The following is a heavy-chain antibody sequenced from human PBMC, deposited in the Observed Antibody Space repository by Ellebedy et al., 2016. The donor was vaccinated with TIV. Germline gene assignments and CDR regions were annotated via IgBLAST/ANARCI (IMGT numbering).Heavy chain of an antibody. D-gene: IGHD3-3*01. J-gene: IGHJ6*02. V-gene: IGHV3-30*18. CDR2: ISYDGSNK. Sequence: GESLKISXAASGFTFSSYGMQWVRQAPGKGLEWVAVISYDGSNKYYADSVKGRFIISRDNSMNTLNLQMNSLRAEDTAVYYCAKHYYFDFWAPMGVWGQGTTVTVSS. CDR3: AKHYYFDFWAPMGV. CDR1: GFTFSSYG.